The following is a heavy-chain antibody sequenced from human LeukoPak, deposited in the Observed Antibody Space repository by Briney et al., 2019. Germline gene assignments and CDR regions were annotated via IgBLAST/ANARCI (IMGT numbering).Heavy chain of an antibody. CDR3: ARSNSYGYVRTMDV. Sequence: GGFLRLSCVASGFTFSDYYMNWIRQAPGKGLEWVSYITTSGSTIYYIDSVKGRFTISRDNAKNSLYLQMNSLRAEDTAVYYCARSNSYGYVRTMDVWGQGTTVTVSS. J-gene: IGHJ6*02. CDR1: GFTFSDYY. CDR2: ITTSGSTI. D-gene: IGHD5-18*01. V-gene: IGHV3-11*01.